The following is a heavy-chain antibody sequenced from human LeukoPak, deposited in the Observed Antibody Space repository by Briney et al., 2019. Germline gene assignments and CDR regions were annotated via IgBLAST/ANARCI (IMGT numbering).Heavy chain of an antibody. CDR3: ARVSSVGATGHRYFDY. CDR1: GFSLTTSGMC. Sequence: SGPALVRPTQTPTLTCTFSGFSLTTSGMCVSWIRQPPGKALEWLARIDWDDDKYYSSSLKTRLTISKDTSKNQVVLTMTNMDPVDTATYYCARVSSVGATGHRYFDYWGQGTLVTVSS. D-gene: IGHD1-26*01. V-gene: IGHV2-70*11. CDR2: IDWDDDK. J-gene: IGHJ4*02.